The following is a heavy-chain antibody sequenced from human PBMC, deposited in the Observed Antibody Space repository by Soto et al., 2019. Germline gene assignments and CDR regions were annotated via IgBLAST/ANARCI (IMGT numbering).Heavy chain of an antibody. Sequence: QVQLVQSGADVKKPGSSVKVSCKTSGGSFGSSAICWVRQAPAQGLEWMGEIIPVFDKANYAQNFQGRLTITADELTGTVFMELSSLRSEDTAVYFCARLRRDWGDAFELWGLGTFVTVSS. CDR2: IIPVFDKA. CDR1: GGSFGSSA. V-gene: IGHV1-69*01. J-gene: IGHJ3*01. D-gene: IGHD3-16*01. CDR3: ARLRRDWGDAFEL.